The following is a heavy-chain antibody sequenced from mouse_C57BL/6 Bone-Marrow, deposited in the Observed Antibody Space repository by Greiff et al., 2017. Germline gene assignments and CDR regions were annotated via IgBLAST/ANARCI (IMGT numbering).Heavy chain of an antibody. J-gene: IGHJ3*01. CDR2: IDPYVSYT. CDR1: GYTFTSYW. CDR3: ARRMDYGSSPWFAY. V-gene: IGHV1-69*01. D-gene: IGHD1-1*01. Sequence: VQLQQPGAELVMPGASVKLSCKASGYTFTSYWMHWVKQRPGQGLEWIGEIDPYVSYTNYNQKFKGKSTLTVDKASSTAYMQLSSLTSEDSAVYYCARRMDYGSSPWFAYWGQGTLVTVSA.